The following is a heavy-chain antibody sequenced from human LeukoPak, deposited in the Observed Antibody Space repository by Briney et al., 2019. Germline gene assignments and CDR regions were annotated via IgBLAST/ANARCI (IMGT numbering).Heavy chain of an antibody. J-gene: IGHJ6*03. CDR2: IYYSGST. V-gene: IGHV4-59*02. D-gene: IGHD6-19*01. CDR3: ARIVCSGWRGCYYYYMDV. Sequence: SETLSLTCTVSGGSVSSYYWSWIRQPPGKGLEWIGFIYYSGSTNYNPSLKSRVTISVDTSKNQFSLKLNSVTAADTAVYYCARIVCSGWRGCYYYYMDVWGKGTTVTISS. CDR1: GGSVSSYY.